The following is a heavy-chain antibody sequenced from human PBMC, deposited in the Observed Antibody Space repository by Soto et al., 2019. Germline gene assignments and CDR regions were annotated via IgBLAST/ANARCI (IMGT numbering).Heavy chain of an antibody. D-gene: IGHD3-10*01. CDR3: AREGVRGPYYYGMDV. J-gene: IGHJ6*02. CDR1: GFTFSGDG. CDR2: LWYDGSKK. V-gene: IGHV3-33*01. Sequence: GGSLRLSCAASGFTFSGDGMHWVRQAPGKGLEWVAFLWYDGSKKYYADSVKGRFTISRDNSKSTLYLQMSSLRAEDTAVYYCAREGVRGPYYYGMDVWGQGTTVTVSS.